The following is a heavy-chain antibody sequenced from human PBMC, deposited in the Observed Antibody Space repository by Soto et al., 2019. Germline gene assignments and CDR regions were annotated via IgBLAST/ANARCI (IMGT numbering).Heavy chain of an antibody. CDR2: IIPIFGTA. D-gene: IGHD3-3*01. CDR1: GVTFSSYA. J-gene: IGHJ6*02. V-gene: IGHV1-69*05. CDR3: ARDRVPYYDFWSGYYGASLHYYGMDV. Sequence: SVKVSCKASGVTFSSYAISWVRQAPVQGLEWMGGIIPIFGTANYAQKFQGRVTITRDTSASTAYMELSSLRSEDTAVYYCARDRVPYYDFWSGYYGASLHYYGMDVWGQGTTVTVSS.